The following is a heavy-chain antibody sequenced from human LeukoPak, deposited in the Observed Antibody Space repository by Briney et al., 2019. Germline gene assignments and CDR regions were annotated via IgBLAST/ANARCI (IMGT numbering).Heavy chain of an antibody. J-gene: IGHJ4*02. D-gene: IGHD6-19*01. CDR1: GFTFSSYG. Sequence: GGSLRLSCAASGFTFSSYGMHWVRQAPGKGLEWVAVIWYDGSNKFYADSVKGRFTISRDNSKNTLYLQMNSLRAEDTAVYYCAKDPQGSGTPCYFDYWGQGTLVTVSS. CDR2: IWYDGSNK. V-gene: IGHV3-33*06. CDR3: AKDPQGSGTPCYFDY.